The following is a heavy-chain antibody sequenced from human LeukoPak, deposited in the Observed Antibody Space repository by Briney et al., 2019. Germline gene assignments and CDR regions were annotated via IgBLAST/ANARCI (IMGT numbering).Heavy chain of an antibody. CDR2: INHSGST. CDR1: GVSFSGYY. D-gene: IGHD5-18*01. CDR3: ARGGNKAMADQ. Sequence: SETLSLTCAVYGVSFSGYYWIWIRQPPGKGLEGMGEINHSGSTNYNPSLKSLVTRSVNTSKNQFSLKLSAGPAADTPVYYCARGGNKAMADQWGKGNLVRVS. J-gene: IGHJ1*01. V-gene: IGHV4-34*01.